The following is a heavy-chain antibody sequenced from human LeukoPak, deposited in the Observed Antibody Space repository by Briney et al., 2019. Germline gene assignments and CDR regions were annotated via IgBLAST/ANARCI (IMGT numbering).Heavy chain of an antibody. Sequence: PGGSLRLSCGASAFTFSNYAMTWVRQGPAKGLEWVSGVSGSGVSTYYADSVKGRFTISRDNSKNTLYLQMKSLRAEDTAVYYCAKSMGELSPDDAFDIWGQGTMVTVSS. J-gene: IGHJ3*02. D-gene: IGHD3-16*01. CDR1: AFTFSNYA. V-gene: IGHV3-23*01. CDR3: AKSMGELSPDDAFDI. CDR2: VSGSGVST.